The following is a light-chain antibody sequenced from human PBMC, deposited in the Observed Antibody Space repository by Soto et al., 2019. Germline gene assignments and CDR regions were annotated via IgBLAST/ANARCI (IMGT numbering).Light chain of an antibody. CDR2: GNR. CDR1: NSNLGAGYD. CDR3: QAYDYSLTAFV. J-gene: IGLJ3*02. Sequence: QSVLTQPPSVSGAPGQRGTISFTGNNSNLGAGYDVHWYQQLPGAAPKLVIFGNRNRPSGVPERFSGSKSGTSASLAITGLQAEDEADYYCQAYDYSLTAFVFGGGTKLTVL. V-gene: IGLV1-40*01.